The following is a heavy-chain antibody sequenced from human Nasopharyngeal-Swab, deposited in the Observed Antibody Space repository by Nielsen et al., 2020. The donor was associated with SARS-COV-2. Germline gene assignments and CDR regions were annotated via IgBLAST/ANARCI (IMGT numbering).Heavy chain of an antibody. V-gene: IGHV3-73*01. CDR1: GFIFSGSA. CDR2: IGDKDHNYAT. Sequence: GGSLRLSCAASGFIFSGSAMHWVRQASGKGLEWVGRIGDKDHNYATTYGAAVKGRFTISRDDSKNTAFLPMDSLKTEDTALYYCTTDYYFDYWGQGTLVTVSS. J-gene: IGHJ4*02. CDR3: TTDYYFDY.